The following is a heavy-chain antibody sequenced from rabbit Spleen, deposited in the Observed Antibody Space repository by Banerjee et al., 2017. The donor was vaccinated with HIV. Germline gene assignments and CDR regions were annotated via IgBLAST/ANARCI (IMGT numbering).Heavy chain of an antibody. D-gene: IGHD1-1*01. CDR1: GFDFSRNYY. CDR3: ARDLVAVIGWNFSL. V-gene: IGHV1S40*01. CDR2: ISAVSSGSS. Sequence: ESGGGLVQPGASLTLTCTASGFDFSRNYYMCWVRQAPGKGLEWIACISAVSSGSSYYASWAKGRFTISKTSSTTVTLQMTSLTAADTATYICARDLVAVIGWNFSLWGPGTLVTVS. J-gene: IGHJ4*01.